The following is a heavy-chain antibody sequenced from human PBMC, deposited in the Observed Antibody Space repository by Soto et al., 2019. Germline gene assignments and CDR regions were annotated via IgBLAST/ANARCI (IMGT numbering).Heavy chain of an antibody. Sequence: PSQTLSLTCAISGDSVSSNSAAWNWIRQSPSRGLEWLGRTYYRPKWYNDYAVSVKSRITINPDTSKNQFSLQLNSVTPEDTAVYYCARDLIVVVVAATQGYYYYYGMDVWGQGTTVTVSS. CDR2: TYYRPKWYN. D-gene: IGHD2-15*01. CDR1: GDSVSSNSAA. J-gene: IGHJ6*02. V-gene: IGHV6-1*01. CDR3: ARDLIVVVVAATQGYYYYYGMDV.